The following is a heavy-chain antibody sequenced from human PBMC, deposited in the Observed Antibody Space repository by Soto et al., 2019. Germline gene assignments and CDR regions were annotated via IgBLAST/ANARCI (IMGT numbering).Heavy chain of an antibody. V-gene: IGHV5-51*01. CDR1: GYSFTSYW. CDR3: ARHAVYCSSTSCYASHYYYGMDV. Sequence: GESLKISCKGSGYSFTSYWIGWVRHMPGKGLEWMGIIYPGDSDTRYSPSFQGQVTISADKSISTAYLQWSSLKASDTAMYYCARHAVYCSSTSCYASHYYYGMDVWGQGTTVTVSS. D-gene: IGHD2-2*01. J-gene: IGHJ6*02. CDR2: IYPGDSDT.